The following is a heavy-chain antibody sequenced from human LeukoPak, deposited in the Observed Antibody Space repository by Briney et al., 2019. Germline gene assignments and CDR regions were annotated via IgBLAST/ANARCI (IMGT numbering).Heavy chain of an antibody. CDR1: GFTFDDYA. Sequence: GGSLRLSCAASGFTFDDYAMPWVRQAPGKGLEGVSGISWNSGSIGYADSVKGRFTFSRDNAKNSLYLQMNSLRAEDTALYYCAKDRREGGKGTTVTVSS. V-gene: IGHV3-9*01. CDR2: ISWNSGSI. J-gene: IGHJ6*04. CDR3: AKDRRE.